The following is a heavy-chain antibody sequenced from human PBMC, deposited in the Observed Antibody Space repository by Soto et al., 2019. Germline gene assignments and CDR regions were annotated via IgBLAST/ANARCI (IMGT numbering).Heavy chain of an antibody. CDR3: ARDLSGTGLDV. V-gene: IGHV4-4*07. CDR1: GASIGSFY. CDR2: VYSTGLA. Sequence: QMQLHESGPGLVKPSETLSLTCNVSGASIGSFYWSWIRQSAGKGLEWIGRVYSTGLATYNPALEGRVTISLDRSNNHLSLELKSETAADTAVYFCARDLSGTGLDVWGRGTTVSVSS. J-gene: IGHJ6*02. D-gene: IGHD1-26*01.